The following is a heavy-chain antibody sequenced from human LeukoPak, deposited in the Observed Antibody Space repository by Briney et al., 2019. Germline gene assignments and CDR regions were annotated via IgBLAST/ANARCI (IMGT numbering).Heavy chain of an antibody. CDR2: ISSSGSTI. J-gene: IGHJ5*02. CDR1: GFTFSSYS. V-gene: IGHV3-48*01. CDR3: ARGRYNWRGEGENWFDP. Sequence: GGSLRLSCAASGFTFSSYSMNWVRQAPGKGLEWVSYISSSGSTIYYADSVKGRFTISRDNAKNSLYLQMSSLRAEDTALYYCARGRYNWRGEGENWFDPWGQGTLVTVSS. D-gene: IGHD1-20*01.